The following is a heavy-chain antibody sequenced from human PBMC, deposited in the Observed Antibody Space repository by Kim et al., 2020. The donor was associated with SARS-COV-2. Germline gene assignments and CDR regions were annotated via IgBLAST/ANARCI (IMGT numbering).Heavy chain of an antibody. D-gene: IGHD3-22*01. CDR3: ARQSGITMIVVVTRGYFER. J-gene: IGHJ2*01. CDR1: GGSISSSSYY. Sequence: SETLSLTCTVSGGSISSSSYYWGWIRQPPGKGLEWIGSIYYSGSTYYNPSLKSRVTISVDTSKNQFSLKLSSVTAADTAVYYCARQSGITMIVVVTRGYFERWGGGTLVTVPS. CDR2: IYYSGST. V-gene: IGHV4-39*01.